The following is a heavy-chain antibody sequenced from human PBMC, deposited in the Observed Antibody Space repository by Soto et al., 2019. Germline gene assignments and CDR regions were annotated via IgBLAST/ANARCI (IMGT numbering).Heavy chain of an antibody. D-gene: IGHD4-17*01. CDR3: ARDYVPVSGDRGYYYYYMDV. Sequence: ASVKVSCKASGYTFTSYGISWVRQAPGQGLEWMGWISAYNGNTNYAQKLQGRVTMTTDTSTSTAYMELRSLRSDDTAVYYCARDYVPVSGDRGYYYYYMDVWGKGTTVTVSS. CDR1: GYTFTSYG. J-gene: IGHJ6*03. CDR2: ISAYNGNT. V-gene: IGHV1-18*01.